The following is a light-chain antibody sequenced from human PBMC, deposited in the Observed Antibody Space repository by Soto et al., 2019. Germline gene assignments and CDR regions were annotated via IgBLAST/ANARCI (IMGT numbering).Light chain of an antibody. V-gene: IGLV2-11*01. CDR1: SSDVGGYNY. J-gene: IGLJ2*01. Sequence: QSALTQPRSVSGSPGQSVTISCTGTSSDVGGYNYVSWYQQHPGKAPKLMIYDVSKRPSGVPYRFSGSKSGNTASLTISGLQAEDEADYYCCSYAGGYTFHVGFGGGTKLTVL. CDR2: DVS. CDR3: CSYAGGYTFHVG.